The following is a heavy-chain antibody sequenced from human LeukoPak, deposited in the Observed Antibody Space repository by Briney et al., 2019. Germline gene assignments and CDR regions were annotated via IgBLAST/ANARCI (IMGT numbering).Heavy chain of an antibody. CDR2: IYYSGST. V-gene: IGHV4-61*08. Sequence: SETLSLTCTVSGGSISSGDYYWSWIRQPPGKGLEWIGYIYYSGSTNYNPSLKSRVTISVDTSKNQFSLKLSSVTAADTAVYYCARESGGVVPAAAIRYGMDVWGQGTTVTVSS. D-gene: IGHD2-2*01. J-gene: IGHJ6*02. CDR3: ARESGGVVPAAAIRYGMDV. CDR1: GGSISSGDYY.